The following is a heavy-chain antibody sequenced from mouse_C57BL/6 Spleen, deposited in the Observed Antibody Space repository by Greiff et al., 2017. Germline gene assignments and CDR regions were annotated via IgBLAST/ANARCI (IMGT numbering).Heavy chain of an antibody. J-gene: IGHJ3*01. CDR1: GYAFSSSW. Sequence: QVQLKQSGPELVKPGASVKISCKASGYAFSSSWMNWVKQRPGKGLEWIGRIYPGDGDTNYNGKFKGKATLTADKSSSTAYMQLSSLTSEDSAVYFCARITTVEAYWGQGTLVTVSA. V-gene: IGHV1-82*01. CDR2: IYPGDGDT. D-gene: IGHD1-1*01. CDR3: ARITTVEAY.